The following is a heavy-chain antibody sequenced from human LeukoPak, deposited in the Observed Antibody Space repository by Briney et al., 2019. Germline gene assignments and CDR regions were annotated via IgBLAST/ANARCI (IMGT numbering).Heavy chain of an antibody. V-gene: IGHV4-61*02. Sequence: SETLSLTCTVSGGSISSGSYYWSWIRQPAGKGLEWIGRIYTSGSTNYNPSLKSRVTISVDTSKNQFSLKLSSVTAADTAVYYCARQKMYYHGSGSYLGADYFDYWGQGTLVTVSS. CDR3: ARQKMYYHGSGSYLGADYFDY. CDR1: GGSISSGSYY. CDR2: IYTSGST. J-gene: IGHJ4*02. D-gene: IGHD3-10*01.